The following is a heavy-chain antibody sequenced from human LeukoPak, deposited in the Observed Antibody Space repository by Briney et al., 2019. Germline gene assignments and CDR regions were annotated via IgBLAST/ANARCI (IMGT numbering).Heavy chain of an antibody. J-gene: IGHJ4*02. V-gene: IGHV1-8*02. CDR1: GYTFTSYG. CDR3: ARGIRYCSGGSCLYYFDY. CDR2: MNPNSGNT. D-gene: IGHD2-15*01. Sequence: VASVKVSCKASGYTFTSYGISWVRQAPGQGLEWMGWMNPNSGNTGYAQKFQGRVTMTRNTSISTAYMELSSLRSEDTAVYYCARGIRYCSGGSCLYYFDYWGQGTLVTVSS.